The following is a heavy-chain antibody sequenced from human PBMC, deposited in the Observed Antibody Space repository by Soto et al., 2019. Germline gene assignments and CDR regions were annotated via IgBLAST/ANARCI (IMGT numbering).Heavy chain of an antibody. J-gene: IGHJ4*02. V-gene: IGHV3-33*01. D-gene: IGHD5-12*01. CDR1: GFTFSSYG. CDR2: IWYDGSNK. Sequence: QVQLVESGGGVVQPGRSLRLSCAASGFTFSSYGMHWVREAPGKGLEWVAVIWYDGSNKYYADSVKGRFTISRDNSKNTLYLQMNSLRAEDTAVYYCARDSQWLVDYWGQGTLVTVSS. CDR3: ARDSQWLVDY.